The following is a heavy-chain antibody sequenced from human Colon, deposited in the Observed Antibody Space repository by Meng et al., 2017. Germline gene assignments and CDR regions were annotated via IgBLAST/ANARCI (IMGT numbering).Heavy chain of an antibody. V-gene: IGHV3-7*01. CDR1: GFTFGTYW. D-gene: IGHD3-16*01. Sequence: GESLKISCAASGFTFGTYWMSWVRQAPGKGLEWVANIKADGSEKNYVDSVKGRFTISRDNAKNSLYLQMNCLGAEDTAVYYCVSEGRIMYYRGTLQSWGQGTMVTVSS. CDR2: IKADGSEK. CDR3: VSEGRIMYYRGTLQS. J-gene: IGHJ5*01.